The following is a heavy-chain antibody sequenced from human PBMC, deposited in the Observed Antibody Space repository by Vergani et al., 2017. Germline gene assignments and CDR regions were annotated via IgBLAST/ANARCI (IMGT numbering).Heavy chain of an antibody. J-gene: IGHJ5*02. CDR1: GGPISSGGYY. Sequence: QVQLQESGPGLVKPSQTLSLTCTVPGGPISSGGYYWSWIRQHPGKGLVWIGYIYYSGSTYYNPSLKSRVTISVDTSKNQFSLKMSSVPAADTAVYCCAGSYYYVVWFDPWGQGTLVTVSS. V-gene: IGHV4-31*03. D-gene: IGHD3-10*02. CDR3: AGSYYYVVWFDP. CDR2: IYYSGST.